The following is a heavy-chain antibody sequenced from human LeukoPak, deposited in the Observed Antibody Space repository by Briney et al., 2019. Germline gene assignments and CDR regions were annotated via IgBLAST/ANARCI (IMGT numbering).Heavy chain of an antibody. CDR1: GFTFSGSA. CDR2: IRSKANSYAT. V-gene: IGHV3-73*01. D-gene: IGHD6-13*01. J-gene: IGHJ4*02. Sequence: GGSLRLSCAASGFTFSGSAMHWVRQASGKGLEWVGRIRSKANSYATAYAASVKGRFTISRDDSKNTAYLQMNSLKTEDTAVYYCTRSGIAAAGGYWGQGTLVTVSS. CDR3: TRSGIAAAGGY.